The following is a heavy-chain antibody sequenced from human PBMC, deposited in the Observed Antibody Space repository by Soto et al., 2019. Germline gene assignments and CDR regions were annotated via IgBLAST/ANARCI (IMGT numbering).Heavy chain of an antibody. CDR1: GGSISSSSYY. D-gene: IGHD3-22*01. CDR3: ARVGPWVPYYYDSSPYTFENWFDP. CDR2: IYHGGST. V-gene: IGHV4-39*06. Sequence: SETLSLTCTVSGGSISSSSYYWGWLRQPPGKGLEWIGSIYHGGSTYYNPSLNSRVTLSIDMTNNHVPLILNSVTAADTAVYYCARVGPWVPYYYDSSPYTFENWFDPWDQGTLVTVSS. J-gene: IGHJ5*02.